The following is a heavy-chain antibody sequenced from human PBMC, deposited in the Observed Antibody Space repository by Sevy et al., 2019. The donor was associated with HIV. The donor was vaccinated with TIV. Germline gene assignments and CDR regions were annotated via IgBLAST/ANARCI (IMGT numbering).Heavy chain of an antibody. Sequence: GGSLRLSCAASGFTLSNYDMNWVRQAPGVGLEWVATIGRDGDITHYADSVKGRFTISRDNFKNTLHLQLNNLRGDDTAIYFCAKVLSFSPRSIPAAVLDYWGRGSLVTVSS. CDR3: AKVLSFSPRSIPAAVLDY. CDR2: IGRDGDIT. J-gene: IGHJ4*02. V-gene: IGHV3-23*01. CDR1: GFTLSNYD. D-gene: IGHD2-2*01.